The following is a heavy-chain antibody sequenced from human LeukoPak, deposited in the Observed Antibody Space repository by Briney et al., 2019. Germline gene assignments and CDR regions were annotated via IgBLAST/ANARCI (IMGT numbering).Heavy chain of an antibody. CDR3: KRLTDYNILTGYYSDY. CDR1: GYSFSNYW. CDR2: IDPSDSYT. Sequence: GESLKISCKGSGYSFSNYWISWVRQIPGKGLEWMGRIDPSDSYTKYSPSFQGHVTMSTDKSMTTAYLQWSSLKASDTAMYYCKRLTDYNILTGYYSDYWGQGTLVTVSS. D-gene: IGHD3-9*01. J-gene: IGHJ4*02. V-gene: IGHV5-10-1*01.